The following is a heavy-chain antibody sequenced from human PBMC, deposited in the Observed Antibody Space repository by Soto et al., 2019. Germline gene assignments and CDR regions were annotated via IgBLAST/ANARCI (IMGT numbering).Heavy chain of an antibody. Sequence: SETLSLTCAVYGGSFSGYYWSWIRQPPGKGLEWIGEINHSGSTNYNPSLKSRVTISVDTSKNQFSLKLSSVTAADTAVYYCRHRWPTYYFDYWGQGTLVTVSS. D-gene: IGHD2-15*01. CDR3: RHRWPTYYFDY. V-gene: IGHV4-34*01. CDR1: GGSFSGYY. CDR2: INHSGST. J-gene: IGHJ4*02.